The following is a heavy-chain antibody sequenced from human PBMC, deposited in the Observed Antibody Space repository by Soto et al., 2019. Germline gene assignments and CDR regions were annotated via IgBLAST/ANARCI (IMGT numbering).Heavy chain of an antibody. CDR1: GFTFSSYE. Sequence: PGGSLRLSCAASGFTFSSYEMNWVRQAPGKGLEWVSYISSSGSTIYYADSVKGRFTISRDNAKNSLYPQMNSLRAEDMAVYYCARGYISRIAAAEDNWFGPWGQGTLVTVSS. CDR3: ARGYISRIAAAEDNWFGP. V-gene: IGHV3-48*03. D-gene: IGHD6-13*01. CDR2: ISSSGSTI. J-gene: IGHJ5*02.